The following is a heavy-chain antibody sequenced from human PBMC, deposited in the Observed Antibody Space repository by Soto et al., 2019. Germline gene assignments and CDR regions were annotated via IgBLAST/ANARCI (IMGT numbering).Heavy chain of an antibody. V-gene: IGHV3-53*01. D-gene: IGHD2-21*01. CDR1: GFAVSANY. CDR3: AREDGNNSVFDY. CDR2: IYSGGST. J-gene: IGHJ4*02. Sequence: GGSLRLSCAASGFAVSANYISWVRQAPGKGLEWISIIYSGGSTYYADSVEGRFTISRDNSKDTVYLQMNSLRPEDTAVYYCAREDGNNSVFDYWGQGTLVTVSS.